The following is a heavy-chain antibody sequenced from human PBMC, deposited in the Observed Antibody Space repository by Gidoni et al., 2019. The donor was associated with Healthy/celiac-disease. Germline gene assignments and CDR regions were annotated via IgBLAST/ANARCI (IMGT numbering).Heavy chain of an antibody. D-gene: IGHD6-6*01. Sequence: EVQLVESGGGLVKPGGSLRLSCAASGFTFSSYSMNWVRQAPGKGLEWVSSISSSSSYIYYADSVKGRFTISRDNAKNSLYLQMNSLRAEDTAVYYCARDPASEYSSSLGYWGQGTLVTVSS. V-gene: IGHV3-21*01. CDR1: GFTFSSYS. J-gene: IGHJ4*02. CDR2: ISSSSSYI. CDR3: ARDPASEYSSSLGY.